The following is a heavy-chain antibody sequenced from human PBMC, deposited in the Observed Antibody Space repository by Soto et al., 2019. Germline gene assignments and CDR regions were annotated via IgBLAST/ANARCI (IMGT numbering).Heavy chain of an antibody. CDR3: ARGRYCSGGTCRYFDS. J-gene: IGHJ4*02. CDR1: GGSVSSSDSY. D-gene: IGHD2-15*01. CDR2: FYYTGST. Sequence: QVQLQESGPGLVKPSQTLSLTCAVSGGSVSSSDSYWTWIRQPPGKGLEWVGLFYYTGSTSYNPSLKSRITISRDTSNNQFSLSLTCVTAADTAVYYCARGRYCSGGTCRYFDSWGQGTLVTVSS. V-gene: IGHV4-30-4*01.